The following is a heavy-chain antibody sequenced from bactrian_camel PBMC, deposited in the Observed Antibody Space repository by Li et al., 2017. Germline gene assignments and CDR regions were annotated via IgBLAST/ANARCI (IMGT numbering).Heavy chain of an antibody. CDR1: GYTSSSFC. CDR2: IRRDGDE. Sequence: SCAASGYTSSSFCMGWFRQAPGKAREGIAGIRRDGDEYYADSVKGRFTISQDNAKNTMYLQMNSLKPEDTAMYYCAAYTKGWMPCALTPPRYRYWGQGTQVTVS. V-gene: IGHV3S6*01. J-gene: IGHJ4*01. CDR3: AAYTKGWMPCALTPPRYRY. D-gene: IGHD1*01.